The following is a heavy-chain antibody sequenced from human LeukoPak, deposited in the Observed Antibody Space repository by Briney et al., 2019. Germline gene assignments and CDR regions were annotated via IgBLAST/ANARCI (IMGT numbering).Heavy chain of an antibody. V-gene: IGHV5-51*01. CDR2: IYPGDSDT. CDR1: GYRFTTYW. Sequence: GESLKISCKSSGYRFTTYWIGWVRQMPGKGLEWMGIIYPGDSDTRYSPSFQGQVTISVDKSISTAYLQWSSLKASDTAMYYCAKSHRNSYGFDYWGQGTLVTVSS. CDR3: AKSHRNSYGFDY. J-gene: IGHJ4*02. D-gene: IGHD5-18*01.